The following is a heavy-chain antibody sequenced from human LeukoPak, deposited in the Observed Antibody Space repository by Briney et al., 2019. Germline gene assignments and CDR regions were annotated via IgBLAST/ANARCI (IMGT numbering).Heavy chain of an antibody. CDR1: GYSISSGYY. Sequence: PSETLSLTCTVSGYSISSGYYWGWIRQPPGEGLEWIGIIYDSMSTYYNPSRKGRVTISVDTSKNQFSLKLSSVTAADTAVYYCARGIYWFDPWGQGTLVTVSS. V-gene: IGHV4-38-2*02. J-gene: IGHJ5*02. CDR2: IYDSMST. CDR3: ARGIYWFDP.